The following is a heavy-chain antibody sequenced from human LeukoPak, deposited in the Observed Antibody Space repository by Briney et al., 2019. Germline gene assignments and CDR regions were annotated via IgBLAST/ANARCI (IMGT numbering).Heavy chain of an antibody. CDR1: GFTFSSHA. CDR3: ARPVTDYYYYGMGV. CDR2: ISYDGNNK. D-gene: IGHD2-21*02. J-gene: IGHJ6*02. V-gene: IGHV3-30-3*01. Sequence: GRSLRLSCAASGFTFSSHAMHWVRQAPGKGLEWVSLISYDGNNKYYADSVKGRFTISRDDSKNTLYLQMNSLRAEDTAVYYCARPVTDYYYYGMGVWGQGTTVTVSS.